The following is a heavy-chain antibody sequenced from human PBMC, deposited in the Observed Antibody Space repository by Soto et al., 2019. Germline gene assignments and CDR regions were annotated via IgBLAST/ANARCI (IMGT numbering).Heavy chain of an antibody. CDR2: IYPGDSDT. CDR1: GYSFTSYW. Sequence: PGESLKISCKGSGYSFTSYWIGWVRQMPGKGLEWMGIIYPGDSDTRNSPSFQGQVTILADKSISTAYLQWSSLMASDTAMYYCARLGYCSCGSCYFSLAPRYYFDYWGQGTLVTVSS. V-gene: IGHV5-51*01. CDR3: ARLGYCSCGSCYFSLAPRYYFDY. D-gene: IGHD2-15*01. J-gene: IGHJ4*02.